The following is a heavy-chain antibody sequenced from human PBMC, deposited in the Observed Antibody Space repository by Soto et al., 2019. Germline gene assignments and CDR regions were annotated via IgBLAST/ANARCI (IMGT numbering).Heavy chain of an antibody. CDR2: ISGSGANT. J-gene: IGHJ4*02. V-gene: IGHV3-23*01. CDR1: GFTFSSFA. CDR3: VRERSGYSYADS. Sequence: EVQLLESGGGLVQPGGSLRLSCAASGFTFSSFAMSWVRQAPGTGLEWVSAISGSGANTYYADSVKGRFTISRDNSKNTLYLQMNRLRAEDSAMYYCVRERSGYSYADSWGQGTLVTVSS. D-gene: IGHD5-18*01.